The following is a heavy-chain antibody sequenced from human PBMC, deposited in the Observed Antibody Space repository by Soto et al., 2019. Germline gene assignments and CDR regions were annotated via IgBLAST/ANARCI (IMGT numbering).Heavy chain of an antibody. Sequence: SETLSLTCTVSGGSISSSSYYWGWIRQPPGKGLEWIGSIYYSGSTYYNPSLKSRVTISVDTSKNQFSLKLSSVTAADTAVYYCASAYCGGDCYPYYYYGMDVWGQGTTVTVSS. CDR1: GGSISSSSYY. CDR2: IYYSGST. V-gene: IGHV4-39*01. CDR3: ASAYCGGDCYPYYYYGMDV. J-gene: IGHJ6*02. D-gene: IGHD2-21*02.